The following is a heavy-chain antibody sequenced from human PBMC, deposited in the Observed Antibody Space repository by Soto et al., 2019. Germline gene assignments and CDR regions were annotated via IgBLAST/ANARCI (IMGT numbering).Heavy chain of an antibody. Sequence: GESLKISCQASGYNFPGLWIAWVRQMPGKGLELMGMIYPRDSDVRYRPSFQGQVTISVDKSSQTTSLQWSSLRASDTAMYYCARQIYDSDTGPNFQYYFDSWGQGTPVTVSS. V-gene: IGHV5-51*01. J-gene: IGHJ4*02. CDR2: IYPRDSDV. CDR3: ARQIYDSDTGPNFQYYFDS. CDR1: GYNFPGLW. D-gene: IGHD3-22*01.